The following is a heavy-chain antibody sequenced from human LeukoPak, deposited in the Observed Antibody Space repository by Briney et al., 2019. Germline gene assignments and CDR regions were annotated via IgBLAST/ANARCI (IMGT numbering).Heavy chain of an antibody. D-gene: IGHD5-12*01. CDR2: ISYDGSNK. J-gene: IGHJ4*02. CDR1: GFTFSSYG. CDR3: AKDRRYSGYDFYFDY. Sequence: KAGGSLRLSCAASGFTFSSYGMHWDRQAPGKGLEWVAVISYDGSNKYYADSVKGRFTISRDNSKSTLYLQMNSLRAEDTAVYYCAKDRRYSGYDFYFDYWGQGTLVTVSS. V-gene: IGHV3-30*18.